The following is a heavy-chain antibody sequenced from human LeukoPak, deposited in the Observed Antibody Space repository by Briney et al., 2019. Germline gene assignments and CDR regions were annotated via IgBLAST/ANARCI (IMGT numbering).Heavy chain of an antibody. V-gene: IGHV3-30*02. D-gene: IGHD3-10*01. CDR1: GFTFRTYG. Sequence: PGGSLRLSCAASGFTFRTYGIHWVRQAPGKGLEWVSSIRYDGAKRFYADSVKGRFTISRDNSKNMLYLHMNSLRPEDTALYFFAKDTPQFAELPYYYHLDVWGKGTTVTVSS. CDR2: IRYDGAKR. J-gene: IGHJ6*03. CDR3: AKDTPQFAELPYYYHLDV.